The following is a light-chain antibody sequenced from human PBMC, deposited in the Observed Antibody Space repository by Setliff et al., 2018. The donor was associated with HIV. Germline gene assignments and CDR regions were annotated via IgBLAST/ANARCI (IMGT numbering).Light chain of an antibody. CDR1: SSDIGSYDY. J-gene: IGLJ3*02. V-gene: IGLV2-14*01. CDR2: EVG. Sequence: LTQPASVSGSPGQWITISCTGTSSDIGSYDYVSWYQQHPGRAPQLMISEVGNRPSGVSHRFSGSKSGNTASLTISGLQAEDEADYYCSSYTTSATVLFGGGTKVTVL. CDR3: SSYTTSATVL.